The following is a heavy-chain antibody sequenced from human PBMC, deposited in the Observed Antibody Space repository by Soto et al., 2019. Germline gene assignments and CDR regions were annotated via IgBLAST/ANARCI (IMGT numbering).Heavy chain of an antibody. Sequence: GGSLRLSCAASGFTFSSTWMSWVRQAPGKGLEWVASINKDGSSTSYADSVKGRFTISRDNAKNTLYLQMNSLRAEDTAVYYCARISYDSSGYFPVFDCWGQGTLVTVSS. CDR1: GFTFSSTW. V-gene: IGHV3-74*01. CDR2: INKDGSST. D-gene: IGHD3-22*01. CDR3: ARISYDSSGYFPVFDC. J-gene: IGHJ4*02.